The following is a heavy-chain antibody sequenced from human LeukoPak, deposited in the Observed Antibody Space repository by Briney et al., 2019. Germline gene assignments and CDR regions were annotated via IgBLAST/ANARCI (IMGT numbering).Heavy chain of an antibody. CDR3: ARDGLRYRSSTSCRPSNWFDP. CDR2: ISAYNGNT. CDR1: GYTFTSYG. D-gene: IGHD2-2*01. Sequence: EASVKVSCKASGYTFTSYGISWVRQAPGQGLEWMGWISAYNGNTNYAQKLQGRVTMTTDTSTSTAYMELRSLRSDDTAVYYCARDGLRYRSSTSCRPSNWFDPWGQGTLVTVSS. J-gene: IGHJ5*02. V-gene: IGHV1-18*01.